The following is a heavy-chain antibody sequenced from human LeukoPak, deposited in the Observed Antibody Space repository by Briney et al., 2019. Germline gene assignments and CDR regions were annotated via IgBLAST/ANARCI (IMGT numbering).Heavy chain of an antibody. CDR1: GYTFTSYG. V-gene: IGHV1-18*04. CDR3: ARDQGFGYYDYVWGSYRLYYFDY. J-gene: IGHJ4*02. Sequence: ASVKVSCKASGYTFTSYGISWVRQAPGQGLEWTGWISAYNGNTNYAQKLQGRVTMTTDTSTSTAYMELRSLRSDDTAVYYCARDQGFGYYDYVWGSYRLYYFDYWGQGTLVTVSS. CDR2: ISAYNGNT. D-gene: IGHD3-16*02.